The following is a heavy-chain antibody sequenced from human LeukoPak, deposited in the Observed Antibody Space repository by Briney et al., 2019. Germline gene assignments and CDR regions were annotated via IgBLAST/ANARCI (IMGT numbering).Heavy chain of an antibody. J-gene: IGHJ4*02. CDR2: ISGSGDNT. D-gene: IGHD3-22*01. Sequence: GGSLRLSCAASGFTFSSYAMSWVRQAPGKGLEWVSGISGSGDNTYYADSVKGRFTISRDNSKNTLYVQVNSLGTEDTAAYYCAKGSYYDSSGSFYFDYWGQRTLVTVSS. CDR3: AKGSYYDSSGSFYFDY. CDR1: GFTFSSYA. V-gene: IGHV3-23*01.